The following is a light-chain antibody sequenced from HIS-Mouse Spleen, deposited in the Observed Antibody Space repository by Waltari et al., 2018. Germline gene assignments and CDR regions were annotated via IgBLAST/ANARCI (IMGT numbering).Light chain of an antibody. CDR1: ALPKQY. Sequence: SYELTQPPSVSVSPGQTARITCSGDALPKQYAYWYQQKPGQAPGLVIYKESERPSGIPERFSGSSSGTTVTLTISGVQAEDEADYYCQSADSSGTYSVVFGGGTKLTVL. CDR3: QSADSSGTYSVV. CDR2: KES. J-gene: IGLJ2*01. V-gene: IGLV3-25*03.